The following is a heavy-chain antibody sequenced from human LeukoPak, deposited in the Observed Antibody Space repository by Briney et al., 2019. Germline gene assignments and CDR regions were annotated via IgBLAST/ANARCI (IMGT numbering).Heavy chain of an antibody. CDR1: GFTFNNYA. J-gene: IGHJ4*02. Sequence: PGGSLRLSCAASGFTFNNYAMSWVRQAPGKGLEWVSAISGSGGSTYYADSVKGRFTISRDNSKNTQYPQMNSLRAEDTAVYHCAKEYSSSGDFDYWGQGTLVTVSS. V-gene: IGHV3-23*01. CDR2: ISGSGGST. CDR3: AKEYSSSGDFDY. D-gene: IGHD6-13*01.